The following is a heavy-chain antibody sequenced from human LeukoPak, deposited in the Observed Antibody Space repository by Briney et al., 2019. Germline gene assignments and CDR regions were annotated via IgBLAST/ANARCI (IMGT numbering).Heavy chain of an antibody. CDR3: ARVGLGYYDSSGYYSYDAFDI. D-gene: IGHD3-22*01. Sequence: PSETLSLTCTVSGYSISSGYYWGWIRQPPGKGLEWIGSIYHSGSTYYNPSLKSRVTISVDTSKNQFSLKLSSVTAADTAVYYCARVGLGYYDSSGYYSYDAFDIWGQGTMVTVSS. CDR2: IYHSGST. J-gene: IGHJ3*02. V-gene: IGHV4-38-2*02. CDR1: GYSISSGYY.